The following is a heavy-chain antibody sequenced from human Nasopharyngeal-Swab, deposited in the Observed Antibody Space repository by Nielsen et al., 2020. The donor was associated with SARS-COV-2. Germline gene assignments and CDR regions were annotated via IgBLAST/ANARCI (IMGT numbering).Heavy chain of an antibody. D-gene: IGHD3-10*01. J-gene: IGHJ4*02. CDR3: AKDNGVRWFGGGDFDY. CDR1: GYTFTTYA. CDR2: IHAGNGNT. Sequence: ASAQVSCKASGYTFTTYAMNWVRQAPGQRLEWMGWIHAGNGNTEYSQNFQGRVTLTRDTSASLAYMELSSLRSEDTAVYYCAKDNGVRWFGGGDFDYWGQGTLVTVSS. V-gene: IGHV1-3*01.